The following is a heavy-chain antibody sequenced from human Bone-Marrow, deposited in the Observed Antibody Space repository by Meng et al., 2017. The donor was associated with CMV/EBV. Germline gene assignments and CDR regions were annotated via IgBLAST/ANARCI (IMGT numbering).Heavy chain of an antibody. CDR2: INPNSGGT. D-gene: IGHD7-27*01. CDR1: GYTFTGYY. J-gene: IGHJ1*01. CDR3: ARCGRPTGGYFQH. Sequence: ASVKVSCKASGYTFTGYYMHWVRQAPGQGLEWMGWINPNSGGTNYAQKFQGRVTMTRDTSISTAYMELSRLRSDYTGVYYCARCGRPTGGYFQHWGQGTLVTVSS. V-gene: IGHV1-2*02.